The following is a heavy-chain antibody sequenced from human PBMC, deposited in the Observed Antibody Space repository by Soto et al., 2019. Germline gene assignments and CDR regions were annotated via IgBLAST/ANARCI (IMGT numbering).Heavy chain of an antibody. CDR1: GFTVSGNY. J-gene: IGHJ6*02. Sequence: GESLKISCAASGFTVSGNYMSCVRQAPEKNLKWDSVIYSGGSTYYADFVKGRFTISRDNSKNTLYLQMHSLRAEDTAVYYCARDHSVGVGATPYYYYYGMDVWGQGTTVTVSS. CDR3: ARDHSVGVGATPYYYYYGMDV. V-gene: IGHV3-66*01. D-gene: IGHD1-26*01. CDR2: IYSGGST.